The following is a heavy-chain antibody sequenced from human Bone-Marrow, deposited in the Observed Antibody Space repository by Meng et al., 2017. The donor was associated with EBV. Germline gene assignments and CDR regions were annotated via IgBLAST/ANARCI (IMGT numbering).Heavy chain of an antibody. CDR2: IHWDDEK. D-gene: IGHD3-9*01. Sequence: QITLKESGPTLVKPXXTLTLTCTFSGFSLTSGVGVGWIRQPPGKALEWLALIHWDDEKRYSPSLESRLTITKDTSKNEVVLTMTNMDPVDTATYYCARRLRYNNWLFDFWGPGTLVIVSS. J-gene: IGHJ4*02. CDR3: ARRLRYNNWLFDF. V-gene: IGHV2-5*02. CDR1: GFSLTSGVG.